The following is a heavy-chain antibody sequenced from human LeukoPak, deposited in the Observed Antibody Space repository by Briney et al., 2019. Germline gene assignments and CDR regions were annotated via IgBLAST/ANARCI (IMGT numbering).Heavy chain of an antibody. CDR1: GYTFTSYY. D-gene: IGHD1-14*01. CDR2: INPSGGST. Sequence: EASVKVSCKASGYTFTSYYMHWVRQAPGQGLEWMGIINPSGGSTSYAQKFQGRVTMTRDTSTSTVYMELSSLRSEDTAVYYCAREIPYDSTGTNAFDIWGQGTMVTVSS. CDR3: AREIPYDSTGTNAFDI. J-gene: IGHJ3*02. V-gene: IGHV1-46*01.